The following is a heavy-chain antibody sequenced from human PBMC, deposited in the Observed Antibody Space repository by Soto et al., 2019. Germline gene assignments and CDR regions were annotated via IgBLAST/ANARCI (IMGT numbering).Heavy chain of an antibody. CDR2: ISYDGSNK. J-gene: IGHJ3*02. CDR3: AKDPDGEDAFDI. CDR1: GFTFSSYG. Sequence: PGGSLRLSCAASGFTFSSYGMHWVRQAPGKGLEWVAVISYDGSNKYYADSVKGRFTISRDNSKNTLYLQMNSLRAEDTAVYYCAKDPDGEDAFDIWGQGTMVTVSS. V-gene: IGHV3-30*18.